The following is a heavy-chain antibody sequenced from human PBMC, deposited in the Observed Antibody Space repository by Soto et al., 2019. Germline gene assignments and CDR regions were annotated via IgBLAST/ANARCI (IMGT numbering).Heavy chain of an antibody. V-gene: IGHV4-34*01. J-gene: IGHJ4*02. CDR3: ARGRSRDSSRLYYFDY. D-gene: IGHD6-13*01. Sequence: KGLEWIGEINHSGSTNYNPSLKSRVTISVDTSKNQFSLKLSSVTAADTAVYYCARGRSRDSSRLYYFDYWGQGTLVSGSS. CDR2: INHSGST.